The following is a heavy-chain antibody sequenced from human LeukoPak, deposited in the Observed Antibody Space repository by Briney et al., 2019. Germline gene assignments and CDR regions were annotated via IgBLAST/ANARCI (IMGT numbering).Heavy chain of an antibody. D-gene: IGHD6-13*01. CDR3: ARGVGSSSWYNWFDP. Sequence: SETLSLTCAVYGGSFSGYYWSWIRQPPGKGLEWIGEINHSGSTNYNPSLKSRVTISVDTSKNQFSLKLSSVTAADTAVYYCARGVGSSSWYNWFDPWGQGTLVTVSP. CDR1: GGSFSGYY. V-gene: IGHV4-34*01. J-gene: IGHJ5*02. CDR2: INHSGST.